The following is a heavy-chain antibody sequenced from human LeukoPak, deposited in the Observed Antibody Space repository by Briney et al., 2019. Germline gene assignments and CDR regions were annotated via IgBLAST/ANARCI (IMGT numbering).Heavy chain of an antibody. D-gene: IGHD6-13*01. CDR1: GYTFTGYY. V-gene: IGHV1-2*02. CDR3: ARVFIAAAGTDY. CDR2: INPNSGGT. Sequence: ASVKVSCKASGYTFTGYYMHWVRQSPGQGLEWMGWINPNSGGTNYAQKFQGRVTMTRDTSTSTAYMELSRLRSDDTAVYYCARVFIAAAGTDYWGQGTLVTVSS. J-gene: IGHJ4*02.